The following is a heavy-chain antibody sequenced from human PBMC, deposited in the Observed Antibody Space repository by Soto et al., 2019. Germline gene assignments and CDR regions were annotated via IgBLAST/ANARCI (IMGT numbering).Heavy chain of an antibody. V-gene: IGHV3-66*01. CDR3: ASGASGNYR. J-gene: IGHJ4*02. CDR2: IYSGGTT. D-gene: IGHD3-10*01. Sequence: EVQLVESGGGLVQPGGSLRLSCAASGFTVSSNYMTWVRQAPGKGLEWVSNIYSGGTTSYADSVKGRFTISRDNSKSPLVLQMNSLRDDDTAVYSCASGASGNYRWGQGTLVTVSS. CDR1: GFTVSSNY.